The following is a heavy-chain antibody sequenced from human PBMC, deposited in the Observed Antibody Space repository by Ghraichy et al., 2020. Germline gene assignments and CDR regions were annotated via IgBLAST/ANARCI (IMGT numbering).Heavy chain of an antibody. V-gene: IGHV4-34*01. CDR3: ARGSTGYYYGRRGDNWFDP. CDR2: INHSGST. D-gene: IGHD3-22*01. CDR1: GGSFSGYY. J-gene: IGHJ5*02. Sequence: SETLSLTCAVYGGSFSGYYWSWIRQPPGKGLEWIGEINHSGSTNYNPSLNSRVTISVDTSKNQFSLKLSSVTAADTAVYYCARGSTGYYYGRRGDNWFDPWGQGTLVTVSS.